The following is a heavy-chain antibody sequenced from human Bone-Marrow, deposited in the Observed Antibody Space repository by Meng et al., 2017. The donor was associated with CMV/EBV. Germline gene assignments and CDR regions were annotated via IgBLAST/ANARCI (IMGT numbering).Heavy chain of an antibody. CDR1: GFTFRNYW. CDR2: INTDETRT. CDR3: ARESKIQNCNGTSCTTVNGMDV. V-gene: IGHV3-74*01. D-gene: IGHD4-17*01. Sequence: GGSLRLSCVASGFTFRNYWKNWVRQAPGKGLVWVSHINTDETRTRYAGPVRGRFTISRDNAKKTVYLDMNSLSPDDTGVYYCARESKIQNCNGTSCTTVNGMDVWGLGTTVTVSS. J-gene: IGHJ6*02.